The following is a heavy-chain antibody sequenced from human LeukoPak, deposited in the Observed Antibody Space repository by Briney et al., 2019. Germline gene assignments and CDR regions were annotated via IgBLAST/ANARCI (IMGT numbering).Heavy chain of an antibody. Sequence: ASVKVSCKASGYTFTGYYMHWVRQAPGQGLGWMGWINPNSGGTDYAQKFQGRVTMTRDTSISTAYMELSRLRSDDTAVYYCARGYCSSTGCYFDYWGQGTLVTVSS. CDR3: ARGYCSSTGCYFDY. CDR2: INPNSGGT. CDR1: GYTFTGYY. V-gene: IGHV1-2*02. D-gene: IGHD2-2*01. J-gene: IGHJ4*02.